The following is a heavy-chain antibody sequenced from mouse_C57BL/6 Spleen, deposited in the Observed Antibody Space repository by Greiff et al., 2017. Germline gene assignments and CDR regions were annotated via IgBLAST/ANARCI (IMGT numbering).Heavy chain of an antibody. Sequence: QVQLQQSGAELARPGAPVKPPCKASGYTFTSYGIRWVKQRTGQGLEWIGESYPRGGNTDYNEKLKGKATLTADKSSSTAYMELRSLTSEDSAVYFCAREDYPFYARGYWGQGASVAVSS. V-gene: IGHV1-81*01. J-gene: IGHJ4*01. CDR3: AREDYPFYARGY. CDR1: GYTFTSYG. D-gene: IGHD5-5*01. CDR2: SYPRGGNT.